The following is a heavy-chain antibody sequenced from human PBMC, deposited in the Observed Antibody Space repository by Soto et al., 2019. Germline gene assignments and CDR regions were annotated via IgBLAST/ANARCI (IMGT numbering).Heavy chain of an antibody. J-gene: IGHJ5*02. CDR3: ARRNSYSSSSYDNWFDP. CDR1: GGSISSSSYY. D-gene: IGHD6-6*01. Sequence: SETLSLTCTFSGGSISSSSYYWGWIRQPPGKGLEWIGSIYYSGSTYYNPSLKSRVTISVDTSKNQFSLKLSSVTAADTAVYYCARRNSYSSSSYDNWFDPWGQGTLVTVSS. CDR2: IYYSGST. V-gene: IGHV4-39*01.